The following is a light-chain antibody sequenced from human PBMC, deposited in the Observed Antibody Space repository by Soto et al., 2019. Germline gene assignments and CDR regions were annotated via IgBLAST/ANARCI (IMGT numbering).Light chain of an antibody. CDR1: SSNIGSNT. CDR3: AAWEDSLNGRV. V-gene: IGLV1-44*01. J-gene: IGLJ3*02. CDR2: SNN. Sequence: QSVLTQPPSASGTPGQRVTISCSGSSSNIGSNTVNCYQQLPGTAPKLLIYSNNQRPSGVPDRFSGSKSGTSASLAISGLHSEDEADYYCAAWEDSLNGRVFGGGTKLTVL.